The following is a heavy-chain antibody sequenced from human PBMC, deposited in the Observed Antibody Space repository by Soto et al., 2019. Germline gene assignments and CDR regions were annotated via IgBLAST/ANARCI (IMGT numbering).Heavy chain of an antibody. CDR2: IGTLGGYI. CDR1: GFTFSSYN. D-gene: IGHD2-21*02. CDR3: ARDAAYCGGDCYSGDWFDP. V-gene: IGHV3-21*01. Sequence: EVQLVESGGGLVKPGGSLRLSCAASGFTFSSYNMNWVRQAPGKGLEWVSSIGTLGGYIYYADSVKGRFTISRDNAKNSLYLQMNSLRAEDTAVYYCARDAAYCGGDCYSGDWFDPWGQGTLVTVSS. J-gene: IGHJ5*02.